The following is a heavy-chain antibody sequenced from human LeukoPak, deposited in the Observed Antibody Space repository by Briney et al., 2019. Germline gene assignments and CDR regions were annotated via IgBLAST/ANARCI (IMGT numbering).Heavy chain of an antibody. Sequence: PSETLSLTCTVSGYSISSGYYWGWIRQPPGKGLEWIGSIYHSGSTYYNPSLKSRVTISVDTSKNQFSLKLSSVTAADTAVYYCARVTQTDYDFDYWGQGTLVTVSS. V-gene: IGHV4-38-2*02. CDR1: GYSISSGYY. D-gene: IGHD4-17*01. J-gene: IGHJ4*02. CDR2: IYHSGST. CDR3: ARVTQTDYDFDY.